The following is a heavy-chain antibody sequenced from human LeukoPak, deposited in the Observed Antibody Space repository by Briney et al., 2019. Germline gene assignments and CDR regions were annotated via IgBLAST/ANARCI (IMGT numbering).Heavy chain of an antibody. CDR2: ISGPGTST. CDR1: GFTFSSYA. J-gene: IGHJ3*02. V-gene: IGHV3-23*01. CDR3: AKPGGPGIAARGAFDM. Sequence: PGGSLRLSCAASGFTFSSYAMSWVRQAPGKGPEWVSGISGPGTSTYYTDSVKGRFTISRDNSKKTLYLQMNSLRVEDTAVYYCAKPGGPGIAARGAFDMWGQGTMVTVSS. D-gene: IGHD6-25*01.